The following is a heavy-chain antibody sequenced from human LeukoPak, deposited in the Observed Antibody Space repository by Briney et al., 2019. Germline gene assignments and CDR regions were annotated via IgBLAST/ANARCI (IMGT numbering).Heavy chain of an antibody. CDR1: GFTFSSYG. CDR3: AREDIVVVPAPRRGAFDI. Sequence: GGSLRLSCAASGFTFSSYGMHWVRQAPGKGLEWVAVIWYDGSNKYYADSVKGRFTISRDNSKNTLYLQMSSLRAEDTAVYYCAREDIVVVPAPRRGAFDIWGQGTMVTVSS. CDR2: IWYDGSNK. D-gene: IGHD2-2*01. J-gene: IGHJ3*02. V-gene: IGHV3-33*01.